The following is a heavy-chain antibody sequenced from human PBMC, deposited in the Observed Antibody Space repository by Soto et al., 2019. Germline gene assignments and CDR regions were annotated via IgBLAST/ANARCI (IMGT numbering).Heavy chain of an antibody. D-gene: IGHD2-21*02. Sequence: PGRSLRLSCAAAGFSVNSDYMNWVRQTPGKGLEWVASIYSGETTYYADSVRGRFTISSDKSKNTLYFQLSSLRIEDTAVYYCTRDGRGLGRLSLFEYWGQGVLVTGSS. CDR2: IYSGETT. J-gene: IGHJ4*02. CDR1: GFSVNSDY. CDR3: TRDGRGLGRLSLFEY. V-gene: IGHV3-53*01.